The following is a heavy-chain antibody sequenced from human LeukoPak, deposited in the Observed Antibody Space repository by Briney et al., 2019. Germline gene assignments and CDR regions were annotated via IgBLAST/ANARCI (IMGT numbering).Heavy chain of an antibody. Sequence: ASVKVSCKVSGYTLTELSMHWVRQAPGKGLEWMGGFDPEDGETIYAQKFQGRVTMTRDTSISTAYMELSRLRSDDTAVYYCARGHTVGSSGEYDAFDIWGQGTMVTVSS. V-gene: IGHV1-24*01. D-gene: IGHD6-6*01. CDR3: ARGHTVGSSGEYDAFDI. CDR1: GYTLTELS. J-gene: IGHJ3*02. CDR2: FDPEDGET.